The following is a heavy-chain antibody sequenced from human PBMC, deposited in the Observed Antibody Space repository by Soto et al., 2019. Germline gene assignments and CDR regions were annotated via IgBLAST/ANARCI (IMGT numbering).Heavy chain of an antibody. Sequence: QLHLQESGPGLVKPSETLSLTCTVSGGSISSSIFYWGWIRQPPGKGLEWIGSIYYRVNTYYNLYLKRRVTVSVEQATNQFPLEQSPGPAAGTGVYYFGRHRRREPVWSGFSWFDPWGKGTLVTVSS. D-gene: IGHD3-3*01. CDR3: GRHRRREPVWSGFSWFDP. CDR2: IYYRVNT. J-gene: IGHJ5*02. CDR1: GGSISSSIFY. V-gene: IGHV4-39*01.